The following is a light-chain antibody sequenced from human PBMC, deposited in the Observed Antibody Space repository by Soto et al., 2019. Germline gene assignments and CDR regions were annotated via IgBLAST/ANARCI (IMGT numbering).Light chain of an antibody. CDR2: DVS. CDR1: SSDVGGYNY. Sequence: QSVLTQPASVSGSPGQSITISCTGTSSDVGGYNYVSWYQQHPGKAPKHMIYDVSNRPLGVSNRFSGSKSGNTASLTISGLQAEDEADYYCSSDTSSSPLYVVFGGGTKLTVL. CDR3: SSDTSSSPLYVV. J-gene: IGLJ2*01. V-gene: IGLV2-14*01.